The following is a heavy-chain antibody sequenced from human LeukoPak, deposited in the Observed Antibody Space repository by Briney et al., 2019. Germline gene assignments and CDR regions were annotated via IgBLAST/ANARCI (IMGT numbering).Heavy chain of an antibody. CDR1: GFTFSTYF. CDR3: ARGYYDDSSGYWAY. D-gene: IGHD3-22*01. J-gene: IGHJ4*02. CDR2: INTDGTST. V-gene: IGHV3-74*01. Sequence: PRGSLRLSCAASGFTFSTYFMHWVRQPPGKLLVWVSRINTDGTSTSYTDSVKGRFSISRDNDKNTQYLKMNSPRAEDTAVYYCARGYYDDSSGYWAYWGQGTLVTVSS.